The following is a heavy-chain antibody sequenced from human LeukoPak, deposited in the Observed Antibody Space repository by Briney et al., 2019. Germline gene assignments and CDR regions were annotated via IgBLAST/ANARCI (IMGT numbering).Heavy chain of an antibody. D-gene: IGHD6-13*01. J-gene: IGHJ5*02. V-gene: IGHV4-59*12. CDR3: ARDPYSSSWYRLGWFDP. CDR1: SGSINNYY. Sequence: SETLSLTCTVSSGSINNYYWSWIRQPPGKGLEWIGYIYYSGSTNYNPSLKSRVTISVDTSKNQFSLKLSSVTAADTAVYYCARDPYSSSWYRLGWFDPWGQGTLVTVSS. CDR2: IYYSGST.